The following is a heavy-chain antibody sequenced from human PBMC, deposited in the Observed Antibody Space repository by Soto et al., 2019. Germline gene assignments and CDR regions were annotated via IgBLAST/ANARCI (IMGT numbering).Heavy chain of an antibody. CDR3: ARRYCSTTSCDWFDP. D-gene: IGHD2-2*01. Sequence: QVQLQESGPGLVKASETLSLTCTVSGGSVSSGSYYWSWIRRPPGKGLEWIAYIYSSGSTNYNPSLKGRVTISVDTSKNQFSLRLSSVTAADRAVYYCARRYCSTTSCDWFDPWGQGTLVTVSS. V-gene: IGHV4-61*01. CDR2: IYSSGST. J-gene: IGHJ5*02. CDR1: GGSVSSGSYY.